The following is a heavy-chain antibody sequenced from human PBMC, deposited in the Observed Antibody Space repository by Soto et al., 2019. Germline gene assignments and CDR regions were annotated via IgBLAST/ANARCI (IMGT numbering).Heavy chain of an antibody. Sequence: GVSLILSCAASGFNFRSYWMHWVRQAPGKGLVWVSRINSDGSSTSYADSVKGRFTISRDNAKNTLYLQMNSLRAEDTAVYYCARDPAVDTAMVTPDVAFDIWGQGTMVTVSS. V-gene: IGHV3-74*01. CDR3: ARDPAVDTAMVTPDVAFDI. D-gene: IGHD5-18*01. J-gene: IGHJ3*02. CDR2: INSDGSST. CDR1: GFNFRSYW.